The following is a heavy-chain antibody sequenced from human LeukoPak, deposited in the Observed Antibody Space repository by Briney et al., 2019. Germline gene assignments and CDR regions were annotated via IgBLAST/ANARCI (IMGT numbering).Heavy chain of an antibody. CDR3: ARERYDSSGYAIFDY. CDR1: GFTFSSYA. D-gene: IGHD3-22*01. J-gene: IGHJ4*02. Sequence: GGSLRLSCAASGFTFSSYAMGWVRQAPGKGLEWVSAISGSGGSTYYADSVKGRFTISRDNAKNSLYLQMNSLRAEDTAVYYCARERYDSSGYAIFDYWGQGTLVTVSS. CDR2: ISGSGGST. V-gene: IGHV3-23*01.